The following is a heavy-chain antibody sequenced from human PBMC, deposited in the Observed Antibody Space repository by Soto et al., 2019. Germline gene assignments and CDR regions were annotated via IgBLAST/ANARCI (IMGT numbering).Heavy chain of an antibody. CDR2: LYDVDGT. D-gene: IGHD1-26*01. CDR1: GLTISGKKY. CDR3: ATWLLREHAYDI. V-gene: IGHV3-53*01. J-gene: IGHJ3*02. Sequence: PGGSLRLSCTALGLTISGKKYMSWVRQAPGRGLEWVSSLYDVDGTYYADSVKGRFTISSDTSKTIVFLQMSSLGPDDTAVYYCATWLLREHAYDIWGRGTTVTVSS.